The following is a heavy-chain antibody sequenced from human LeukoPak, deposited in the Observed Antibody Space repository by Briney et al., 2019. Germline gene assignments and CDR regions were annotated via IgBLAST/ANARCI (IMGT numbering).Heavy chain of an antibody. CDR3: AHSSRDGDYGDAFDI. Sequence: SETLSLTCTVSGGSISSYYWSWIRQPPGKGLEWIGYIYYSGSTNYNPSLKSRVTISVDTSKNQFSLKLSSVTAADTAVYYCAHSSRDGDYGDAFDIWGQGTMVTVSS. CDR1: GGSISSYY. V-gene: IGHV4-59*08. CDR2: IYYSGST. J-gene: IGHJ3*02. D-gene: IGHD4-17*01.